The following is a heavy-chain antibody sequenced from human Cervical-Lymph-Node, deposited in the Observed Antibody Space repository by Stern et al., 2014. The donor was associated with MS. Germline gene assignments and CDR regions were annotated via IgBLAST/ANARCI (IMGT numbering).Heavy chain of an antibody. V-gene: IGHV1-18*01. CDR1: GYTFSNYG. J-gene: IGHJ4*02. Sequence: QVQLGQSGTEVKKPGASVKVSCRPTGYTFSNYGISWVRQAPGQGLEWMGWVSTYNGKTTYAQKFQGRLNMTRDTSTSTVYMELRNLTSDDTAVYFCARRSGSYSFDYWGQGTLVSVSS. CDR3: ARRSGSYSFDY. D-gene: IGHD1-26*01. CDR2: VSTYNGKT.